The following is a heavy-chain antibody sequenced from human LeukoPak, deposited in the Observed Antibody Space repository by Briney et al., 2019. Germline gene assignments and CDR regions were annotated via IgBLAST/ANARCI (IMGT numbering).Heavy chain of an antibody. Sequence: PSETLSLTCTVSGGSISRSSYYWGWIRQPPGKGLEWIGSIYYSGSTYYNPSLKSRVTISVDTSKNQFSLKLSSVTAADTAVYYCAREIDGSGLSYDFWSGYSPLFDYWGQGTLVTVSS. CDR3: AREIDGSGLSYDFWSGYSPLFDY. CDR2: IYYSGST. V-gene: IGHV4-39*02. J-gene: IGHJ4*02. CDR1: GGSISRSSYY. D-gene: IGHD3-3*01.